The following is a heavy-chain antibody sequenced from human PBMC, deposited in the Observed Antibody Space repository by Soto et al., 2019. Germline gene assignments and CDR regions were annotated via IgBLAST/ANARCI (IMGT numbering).Heavy chain of an antibody. CDR1: GYTFTSYD. V-gene: IGHV1-8*01. Sequence: QVQLVQSGAEVKKPGASVKVSCKASGYTFTSYDINWVRQATGQGLEWMGWMNPNSGNTGYAQKFQGRVTMTRHTSISTAYMELSSLRSEDTAVYYCARGLYYGDYLVVRYFEYWGQGTLVTVSS. D-gene: IGHD4-17*01. CDR2: MNPNSGNT. J-gene: IGHJ4*02. CDR3: ARGLYYGDYLVVRYFEY.